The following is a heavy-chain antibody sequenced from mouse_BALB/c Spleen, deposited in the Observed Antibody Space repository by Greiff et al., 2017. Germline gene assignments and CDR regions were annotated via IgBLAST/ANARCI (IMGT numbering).Heavy chain of an antibody. CDR2: ISNLAYSI. J-gene: IGHJ4*01. D-gene: IGHD3-2*01. V-gene: IGHV5-15*02. Sequence: EVKVVESGGGLVQPGGSRKLSCAASGFTFSDYGMAWVRQAPGKGPEWVAFISNLAYSIYYADTVTGRFTISRENAKNTLYLEMSSLRSEDTAMYYCARRTARATLDYWGQGTSVTVSS. CDR3: ARRTARATLDY. CDR1: GFTFSDYG.